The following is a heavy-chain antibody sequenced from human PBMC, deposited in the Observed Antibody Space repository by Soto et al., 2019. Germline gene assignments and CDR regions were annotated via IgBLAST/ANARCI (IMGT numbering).Heavy chain of an antibody. V-gene: IGHV3-48*01. Sequence: GGSLRLSCAASGCTFSSYSMNWVRQAPGKGLEWVSYISSSSSTIYYADSVKGRFTISRDNAKNSLYLQMNSLRAEDTAVYYCATNTYYDILTGSHDAFDIWGQGTMVTVSS. CDR1: GCTFSSYS. CDR2: ISSSSSTI. J-gene: IGHJ3*02. D-gene: IGHD3-9*01. CDR3: ATNTYYDILTGSHDAFDI.